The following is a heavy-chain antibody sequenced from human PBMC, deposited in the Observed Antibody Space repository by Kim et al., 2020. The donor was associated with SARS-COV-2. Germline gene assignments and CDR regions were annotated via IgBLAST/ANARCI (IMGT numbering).Heavy chain of an antibody. J-gene: IGHJ4*02. V-gene: IGHV4-4*07. CDR3: ASALGH. D-gene: IGHD3-16*02. CDR2: YTRGRT. Sequence: YTRGRTKYNPSLQSRVTMSVDMSKNPFSLKLSSVTAADAAVYYCASALGHWGQGTLVTVSS.